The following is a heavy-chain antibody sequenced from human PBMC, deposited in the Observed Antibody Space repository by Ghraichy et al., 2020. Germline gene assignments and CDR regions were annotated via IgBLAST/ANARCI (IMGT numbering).Heavy chain of an antibody. CDR2: IKQDGTEE. CDR1: GFPFRGYW. CDR3: AKNIVVAGNILYFYYGMDV. Sequence: GGSLRLSCAASGFPFRGYWMTWVRQAPGKGLEWVASIKQDGTEEKYLDSVKGRFTISRDNPKNSLYLQMDSLRTEDMAMYYCAKNIVVAGNILYFYYGMDVWGQGTTVTVS. V-gene: IGHV3-7*01. D-gene: IGHD6-19*01. J-gene: IGHJ6*02.